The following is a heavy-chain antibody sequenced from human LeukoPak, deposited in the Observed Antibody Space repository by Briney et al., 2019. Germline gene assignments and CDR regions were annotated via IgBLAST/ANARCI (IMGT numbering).Heavy chain of an antibody. CDR3: ARDQVLLAAMRWFDP. CDR2: IYSSGST. CDR1: GYSISSGYY. J-gene: IGHJ5*02. D-gene: IGHD2-2*01. Sequence: SETLSLTCTVSGYSISSGYYWGWIRQPPGKGLEWIGSIYSSGSTYYNPSLKSRVTISIDTSKNQFSLKLSSVTAADTAFYYCARDQVLLAAMRWFDPWGQGTLVTISS. V-gene: IGHV4-38-2*02.